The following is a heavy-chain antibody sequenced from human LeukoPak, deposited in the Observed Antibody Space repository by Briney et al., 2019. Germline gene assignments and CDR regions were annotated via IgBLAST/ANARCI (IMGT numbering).Heavy chain of an antibody. CDR2: ISWDGGST. Sequence: GGSLRLSCAASGFSFDAYTMHWVRQAPGKGLEWVSLISWDGGSTYYVDSVKGRFTISRDNRKNSLHLQMNSLTTEDTAFYYCVKDMSGGDVGTAMAPFDYWGQGTLVTVSS. D-gene: IGHD5-18*01. V-gene: IGHV3-43*01. J-gene: IGHJ4*02. CDR1: GFSFDAYT. CDR3: VKDMSGGDVGTAMAPFDY.